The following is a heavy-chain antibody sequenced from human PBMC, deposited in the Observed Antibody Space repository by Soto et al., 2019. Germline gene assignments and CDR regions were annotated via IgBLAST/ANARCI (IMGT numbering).Heavy chain of an antibody. D-gene: IGHD2-2*01. J-gene: IGHJ4*02. CDR3: AHGSCTSADCYPNPYLDY. CDR1: GFSLSTSAEG. V-gene: IGHV2-5*02. CDR2: IYWDGDE. Sequence: QITLKESGPTLVKPTQTLTLTCTFSGFSLSTSAEGVGWIRQPPGKALEWLALIYWDGDERYSPSPKSRLTIPKDTSKNQVVPTMTTMDPADTATYSCAHGSCTSADCYPNPYLDYWGQGILVTVSS.